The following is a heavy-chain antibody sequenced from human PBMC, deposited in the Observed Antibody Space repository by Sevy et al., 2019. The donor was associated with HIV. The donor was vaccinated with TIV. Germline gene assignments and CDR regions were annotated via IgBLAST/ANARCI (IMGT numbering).Heavy chain of an antibody. CDR3: AREVHPLYYYDSSGYYYNFDY. J-gene: IGHJ4*02. D-gene: IGHD3-22*01. CDR2: TYYRSKWYN. Sequence: SQTLSLTCAISGDSVSSNSAAWNWIRQSPSRGLEWLGRTYYRSKWYNDYAVSVKSRITINPDTAKNQFSLQLNSVTPEDTAVYYCAREVHPLYYYDSSGYYYNFDYWGQGTLVTVSS. CDR1: GDSVSSNSAA. V-gene: IGHV6-1*01.